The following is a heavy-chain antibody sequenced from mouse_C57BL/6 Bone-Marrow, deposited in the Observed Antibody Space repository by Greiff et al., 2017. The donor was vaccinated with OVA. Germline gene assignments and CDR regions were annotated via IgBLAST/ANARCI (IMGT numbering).Heavy chain of an antibody. CDR2: IFPGSGST. J-gene: IGHJ3*01. V-gene: IGHV1-75*01. CDR1: GYTFTDYY. CDR3: ARFPYDHTGVWVAF. Sequence: QVQLQQSGPELVKPGASVKISCKASGYTFTDYYINWVKQRPGQGLEWIGWIFPGSGSTYYNEKFKGKATLTVDKSSSTASMLLSSLTSEDSAVYFCARFPYDHTGVWVAFWGQGTLLTVSA. D-gene: IGHD2-3*01.